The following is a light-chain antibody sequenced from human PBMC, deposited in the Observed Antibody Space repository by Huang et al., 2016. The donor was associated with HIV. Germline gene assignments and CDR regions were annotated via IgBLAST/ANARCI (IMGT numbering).Light chain of an antibody. CDR2: DAS. CDR3: QQRSSWPPFT. V-gene: IGKV3-11*01. Sequence: EILLTQSPATLSLSPGERATLSCRASQSISIFLAWYQQRPGQPPRLLIYDASTRATGSTDRFSGSGSGTDFTLTISTLEPEDFAVYYCQQRSSWPPFTFGPGTKVDFK. CDR1: QSISIF. J-gene: IGKJ3*01.